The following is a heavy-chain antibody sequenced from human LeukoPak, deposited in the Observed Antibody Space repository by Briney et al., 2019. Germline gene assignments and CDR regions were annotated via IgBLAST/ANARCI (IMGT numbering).Heavy chain of an antibody. J-gene: IGHJ3*02. CDR3: ARSTIAAPHAFDI. CDR1: GGSISSYY. D-gene: IGHD6-6*01. V-gene: IGHV4-59*01. Sequence: SETLSLTCTVSGGSISSYYWSWIRQPPGKGLEWIGYIYYGGSTNYNPSLKSQVTISVDTSKNQLSLKLSSVTAADTAAYYCARSTIAAPHAFDIWGQGTMVTVSS. CDR2: IYYGGST.